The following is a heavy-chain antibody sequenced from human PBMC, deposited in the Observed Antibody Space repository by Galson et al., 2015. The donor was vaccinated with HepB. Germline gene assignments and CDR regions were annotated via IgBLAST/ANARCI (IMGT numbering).Heavy chain of an antibody. D-gene: IGHD3-3*01. Sequence: LSLTCTVSGGSISSGGYYWSWIRQHPGKGLEWIGYIYYSGSTYYNPSLKSRVTISVDTSKNQFSLKLSSVTAADTAVYYCARANTSQGFWSGYYLGDDVGLDGRGFDYWGQGTLVTVSS. J-gene: IGHJ4*02. CDR2: IYYSGST. V-gene: IGHV4-31*03. CDR3: ARANTSQGFWSGYYLGDDVGLDGRGFDY. CDR1: GGSISSGGYY.